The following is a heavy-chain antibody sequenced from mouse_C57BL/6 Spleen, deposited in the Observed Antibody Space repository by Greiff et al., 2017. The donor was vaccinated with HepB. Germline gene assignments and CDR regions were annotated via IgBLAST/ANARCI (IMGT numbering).Heavy chain of an antibody. J-gene: IGHJ3*01. D-gene: IGHD1-1*01. Sequence: VQLQQPGAELVKPGASVKLSCKASGYTFTSYWMQWVKQRPGQGLEWIGEIDPSDSYTNYNQKFKGKATLTVDTSSSTAYMQLSSLTSEDSAVYYCAREGYYGIPFACWGQGTLVTVSA. CDR1: GYTFTSYW. CDR3: AREGYYGIPFAC. CDR2: IDPSDSYT. V-gene: IGHV1-50*01.